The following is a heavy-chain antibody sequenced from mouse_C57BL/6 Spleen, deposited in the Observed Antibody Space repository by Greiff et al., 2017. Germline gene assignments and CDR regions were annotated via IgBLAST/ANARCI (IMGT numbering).Heavy chain of an antibody. D-gene: IGHD1-1*01. CDR3: AREPPITTVVSDYYSIDY. CDR2: ISDGGSYT. V-gene: IGHV5-4*01. Sequence: EVKLVESGGGLVKPGGSLKLSCAASGFTFSSYAMSWVRQTPEKRLEWVATISDGGSYTYYPDNVKGRFTISRDNAKNNLYLQMSHLKSEDTAMYYCAREPPITTVVSDYYSIDYWGQGTSVTVSS. J-gene: IGHJ4*01. CDR1: GFTFSSYA.